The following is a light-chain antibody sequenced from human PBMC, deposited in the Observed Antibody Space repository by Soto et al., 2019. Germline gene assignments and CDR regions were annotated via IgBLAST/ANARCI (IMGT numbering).Light chain of an antibody. CDR2: KAS. Sequence: DIQMTHSHSTISASVGYIVPITCRASQGISTWLAWYQQKLGKAPYLLISKASNLEIGVPSRFSGSGSGTEFTLTISSLQPDDFATYYCQKYNSYSRKFGKGTKGDIK. CDR1: QGISTW. J-gene: IGKJ1*01. CDR3: QKYNSYSRK. V-gene: IGKV1-5*03.